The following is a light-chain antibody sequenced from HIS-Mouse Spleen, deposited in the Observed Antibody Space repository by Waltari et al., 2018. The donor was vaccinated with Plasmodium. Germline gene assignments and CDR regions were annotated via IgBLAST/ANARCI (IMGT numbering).Light chain of an antibody. CDR1: SSDVGSYNL. CDR3: CSYAGSSTWV. V-gene: IGLV2-23*01. J-gene: IGLJ3*02. Sequence: QSALTQPASVSGSPGQSITISCPGTSSDVGSYNLVSWYQQHPGKAPKLMIYEGRKRPSGVSNRFSGSKSGNTASLTISGLQAEDEADYYCCSYAGSSTWVFGGGTKLTVL. CDR2: EGR.